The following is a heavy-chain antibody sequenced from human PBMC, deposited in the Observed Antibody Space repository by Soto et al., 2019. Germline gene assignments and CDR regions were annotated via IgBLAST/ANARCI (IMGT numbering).Heavy chain of an antibody. V-gene: IGHV3-48*02. CDR3: VRDDRWGFDF. J-gene: IGHJ3*01. CDR2: ISIGSGSI. CDR1: GFTFSNYA. Sequence: EVHLVESGGGLVQPGGSLRVSCAASGFTFSNYAMNWVRQAPGKGLEWVSYISIGSGSIFYADSVKGRFTISRDDAKNSLYLQMNTLRDEDTAVYYCVRDDRWGFDFWGQGTMVTVSS. D-gene: IGHD3-22*01.